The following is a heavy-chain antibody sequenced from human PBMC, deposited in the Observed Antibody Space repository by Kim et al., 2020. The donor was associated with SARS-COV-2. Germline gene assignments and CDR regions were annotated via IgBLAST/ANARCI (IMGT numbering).Heavy chain of an antibody. CDR2: ISSIGSSI. CDR1: GFRFSNYD. J-gene: IGHJ4*02. Sequence: GGSLRLSCAASGFRFSNYDMNWVRQTPGKGLEWVSYISSIGSSIYYADSVRGRFTISRDNAKNSLYLQMNSLRAEDTAVYYCATPASTDGWYFDYWGRGTLVTVSS. CDR3: ATPASTDGWYFDY. D-gene: IGHD6-19*01. V-gene: IGHV3-48*03.